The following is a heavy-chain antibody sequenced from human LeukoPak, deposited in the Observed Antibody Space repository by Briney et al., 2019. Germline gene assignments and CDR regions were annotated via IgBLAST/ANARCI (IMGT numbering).Heavy chain of an antibody. J-gene: IGHJ3*02. CDR1: GYTFNSYW. CDR2: IYPDDSDT. D-gene: IGHD2-2*01. V-gene: IGHV5-51*01. Sequence: GESLKISCKGSGYTFNSYWIAWVRQMPGKGLEWMGIIYPDDSDTRYSPSFQGQVTISADKSISTAYLQWSSLKASDTAMYYCASRPYCSSTSCHPRGAFDIWGQGTMVTVSS. CDR3: ASRPYCSSTSCHPRGAFDI.